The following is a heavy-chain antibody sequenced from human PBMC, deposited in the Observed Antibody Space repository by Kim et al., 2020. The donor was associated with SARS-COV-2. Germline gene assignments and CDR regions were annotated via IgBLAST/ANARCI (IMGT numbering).Heavy chain of an antibody. Sequence: GGSLRLSCAASGFTFSNSWMTWVRQVPGKGLEWVGLITSRIDGETTSYAAPVKGRFIISRDDSKNTLFLQINSLKTEDTAIYYCISGVGFSDLDFWGQGTLVRVSS. V-gene: IGHV3-15*01. J-gene: IGHJ4*02. CDR2: ITSRIDGETT. D-gene: IGHD1-26*01. CDR1: GFTFSNSW. CDR3: ISGVGFSDLDF.